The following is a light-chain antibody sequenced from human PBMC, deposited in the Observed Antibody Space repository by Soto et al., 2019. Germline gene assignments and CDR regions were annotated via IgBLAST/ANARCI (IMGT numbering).Light chain of an antibody. CDR1: QGISSY. CDR3: QQYNSYSPT. J-gene: IGKJ2*01. V-gene: IGKV1-9*01. CDR2: AAS. Sequence: DIQLTQSPSFLSASVGDRVTITCRASQGISSYLAWYQQKPGKAPKLLIYAASTLQSGVPLRFSGSGSGTSFTLTISSLQPEDFATYYCQQYNSYSPTFGQGTKLEIK.